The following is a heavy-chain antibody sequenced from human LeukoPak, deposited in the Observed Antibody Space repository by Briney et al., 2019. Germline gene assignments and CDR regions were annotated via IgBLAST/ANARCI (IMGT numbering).Heavy chain of an antibody. Sequence: GGSLRLSCAASGFTFSSYALSWVRQAPGKGLEWVSATSGGGGSTYYADSVKGRFTISRDNSKNTLYLQMNSLRAEDTAVYYCAKDSNYGGNSPLDYWGQGTLVTVSS. D-gene: IGHD4-23*01. V-gene: IGHV3-23*01. CDR2: TSGGGGST. J-gene: IGHJ4*02. CDR3: AKDSNYGGNSPLDY. CDR1: GFTFSSYA.